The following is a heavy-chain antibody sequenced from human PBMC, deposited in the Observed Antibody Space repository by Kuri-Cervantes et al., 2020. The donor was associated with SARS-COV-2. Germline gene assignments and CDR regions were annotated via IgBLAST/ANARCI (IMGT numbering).Heavy chain of an antibody. Sequence: ASVKVSCKASGYTFTSYDINWVRQAPGQGLEWMGIINPSGGSTSYAQKFQGRVTMTRDTSTSTVYMELSSLRSEDTAVYYCARERGLRFLERLSPFYGMDVWGQGTTVTVSS. J-gene: IGHJ6*02. CDR3: ARERGLRFLERLSPFYGMDV. CDR2: INPSGGST. V-gene: IGHV1-46*01. CDR1: GYTFTSYD. D-gene: IGHD3-3*01.